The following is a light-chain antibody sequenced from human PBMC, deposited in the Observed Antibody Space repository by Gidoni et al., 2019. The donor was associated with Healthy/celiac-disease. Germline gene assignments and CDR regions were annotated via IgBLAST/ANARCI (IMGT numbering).Light chain of an antibody. J-gene: IGKJ4*01. V-gene: IGKV3-20*01. Sequence: EIVLTQSPGTLSLSPGERATLSCRASQSVSSSYLAWYQQKPGQAPRLLIYGASSRATGIPDRVSGSGSGTDFTLTISRLEPEDFAVYDCKQYGSSPLTFGGGTKVEIK. CDR2: GAS. CDR3: KQYGSSPLT. CDR1: QSVSSSY.